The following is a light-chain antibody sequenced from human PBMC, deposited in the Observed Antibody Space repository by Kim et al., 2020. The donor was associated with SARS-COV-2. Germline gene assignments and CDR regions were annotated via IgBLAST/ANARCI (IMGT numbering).Light chain of an antibody. J-gene: IGKJ4*01. CDR3: QQYNIWPPLT. CDR1: QSVSNN. V-gene: IGKV3-15*01. Sequence: EIVMTQSPVTLSVSPGDGVTLSCRASQSVSNNLAWYQQRPGQAPSLLIYDTSTRATGVPARFSGSGSGTEFTLTISSLQSEDLAVYYCQQYNIWPPLTFGGGTKVDIK. CDR2: DTS.